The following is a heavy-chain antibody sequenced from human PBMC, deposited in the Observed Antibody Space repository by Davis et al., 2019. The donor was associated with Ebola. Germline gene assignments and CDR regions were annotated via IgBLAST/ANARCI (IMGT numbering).Heavy chain of an antibody. J-gene: IGHJ4*02. CDR3: ARDYYDYIWGSPGGDY. D-gene: IGHD3-16*01. CDR1: GYTFTSYG. V-gene: IGHV1-18*01. Sequence: AASVKVSCKASGYTFTSYGISWVRQAPGQGLEWMGWISAYNGNTNYAQKLQGRVTITADKSTSTAYMELSSLRSEDTAVYYCARDYYDYIWGSPGGDYWGQGTLVIVSS. CDR2: ISAYNGNT.